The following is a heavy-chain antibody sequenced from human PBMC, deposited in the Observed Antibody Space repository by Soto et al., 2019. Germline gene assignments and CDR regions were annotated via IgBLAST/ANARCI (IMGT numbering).Heavy chain of an antibody. D-gene: IGHD1-1*01. CDR1: GGAISGFF. CDR2: VSASGST. CDR3: ARGGSTHYYYGLDV. Sequence: SETLSLTCAVSGGAISGFFWTWVRQPPGMPLEGLGHVSASGSTVYNPSLQSRLTLSLDVSKNRFSLELTSVTAADTATYFCARGGSTHYYYGLDVWGQGTTVTVSS. J-gene: IGHJ6*02. V-gene: IGHV4-59*10.